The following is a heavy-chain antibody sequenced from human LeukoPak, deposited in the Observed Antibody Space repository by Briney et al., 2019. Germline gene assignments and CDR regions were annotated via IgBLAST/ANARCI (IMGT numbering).Heavy chain of an antibody. J-gene: IGHJ4*02. CDR3: ARDGEMGTIENYFDY. D-gene: IGHD5-24*01. CDR2: IYYSGST. V-gene: IGHV4-39*07. Sequence: SETLSLTRTVSGGSISSSSYYWGWVRQPPGKGLEWIGSIYYSGSTHYNPSLKSRVTISVDTSKNQFSLKLSSVTAADTAVYYCARDGEMGTIENYFDYWGQGALVTVSS. CDR1: GGSISSSSYY.